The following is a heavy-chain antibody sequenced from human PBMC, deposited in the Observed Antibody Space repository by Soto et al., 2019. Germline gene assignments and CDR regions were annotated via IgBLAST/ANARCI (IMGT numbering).Heavy chain of an antibody. Sequence: GASVKVSCKASGYTFTSYAMHXVRQAPGQRLEWMGWINAGNGNTKYSQKFQGRVTITRDTSASTAYMELSSLRSEDTAVYYCARAAYCSSTSCSTTYMDVWGKGTTVTVSS. CDR3: ARAAYCSSTSCSTTYMDV. CDR1: GYTFTSYA. V-gene: IGHV1-3*01. CDR2: INAGNGNT. J-gene: IGHJ6*03. D-gene: IGHD2-2*01.